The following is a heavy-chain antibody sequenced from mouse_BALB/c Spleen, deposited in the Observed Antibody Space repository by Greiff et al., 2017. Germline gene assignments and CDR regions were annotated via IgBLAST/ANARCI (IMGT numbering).Heavy chain of an antibody. CDR1: GFTFSSFG. J-gene: IGHJ3*01. CDR2: ISSGSSTI. D-gene: IGHD2-1*01. CDR3: AREGGYYASWFAY. V-gene: IGHV5-17*02. Sequence: EVMLVESGGGLVQPGGSRKLSCAASGFTFSSFGMHWVRQAPEKGLEWVAYISSGSSTIYYADTVKGRFTISRDNPKNTLFLQMTSLRSEDTAMYYCAREGGYYASWFAYWGQGTLVTVSA.